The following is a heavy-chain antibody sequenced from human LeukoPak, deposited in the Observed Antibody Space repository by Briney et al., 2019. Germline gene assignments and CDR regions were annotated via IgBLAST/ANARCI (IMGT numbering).Heavy chain of an antibody. CDR3: ARTPGVYCSSTSCPGT. D-gene: IGHD2-2*01. CDR1: GFTFSSYW. CDR2: ISYDGSNK. J-gene: IGHJ5*02. Sequence: GGSLRLSCAASGFTFSSYWMSWVRQAPGKGLEWVAVISYDGSNKYYADSVKGRFTISRDNSKNTLYLQMNSLRAEDTAVYYCARTPGVYCSSTSCPGTWGQGTLVTVSS. V-gene: IGHV3-30*03.